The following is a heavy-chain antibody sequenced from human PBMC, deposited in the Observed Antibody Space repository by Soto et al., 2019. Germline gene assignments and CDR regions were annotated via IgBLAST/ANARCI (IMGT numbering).Heavy chain of an antibody. J-gene: IGHJ4*02. D-gene: IGHD6-19*01. Sequence: SETLSLTCAVSGGSISGGGYSWSWIRQPPGKGLEWIGYIYHSGSTYYNPSLKSRVTISVDRSKNQFSLKLSSVTAADTAVYYCASQTVAGSNALDYWGQGTLVTVSS. CDR2: IYHSGST. CDR1: GGSISGGGYS. CDR3: ASQTVAGSNALDY. V-gene: IGHV4-30-2*01.